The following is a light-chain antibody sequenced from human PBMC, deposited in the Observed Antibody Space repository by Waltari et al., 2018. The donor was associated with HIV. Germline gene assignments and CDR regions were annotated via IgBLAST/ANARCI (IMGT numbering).Light chain of an antibody. CDR1: RSDYGGYHY. J-gene: IGLJ1*01. CDR3: SSYTSSSTFYV. CDR2: DVS. V-gene: IGLV2-14*03. Sequence: QSALTKTASVSRSPGQAFPIYFTGSRSDYGGYHYISLYQQHPGKAPKLMIYDVSNRPSVVSNRFSGSKSGNTASLTISGLQAEDEADYYCSSYTSSSTFYVFGTGTKVTVL.